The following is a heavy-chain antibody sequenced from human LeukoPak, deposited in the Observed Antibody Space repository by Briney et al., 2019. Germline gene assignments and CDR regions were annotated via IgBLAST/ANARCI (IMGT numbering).Heavy chain of an antibody. CDR1: GFTFSKTN. V-gene: IGHV3-21*01. CDR3: ARDLSSRGYTYGTPAFTFDI. Sequence: PGGSLRLSCEGSGFTFSKTNMNWVRQAPGKGLEWVSSITSSSSSIYYADSVKGRFTISRDNAKNSLSLLMNSLRAEDTAVYYCARDLSSRGYTYGTPAFTFDIWGQGTMVTVSS. D-gene: IGHD5-18*01. CDR2: ITSSSSSI. J-gene: IGHJ3*02.